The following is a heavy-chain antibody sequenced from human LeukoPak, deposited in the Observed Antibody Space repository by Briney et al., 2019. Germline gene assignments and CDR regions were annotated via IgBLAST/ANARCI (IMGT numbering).Heavy chain of an antibody. CDR3: ARGVAAAGTGNWFDP. CDR1: GGTFSSYA. CDR2: IIPILGIA. D-gene: IGHD6-13*01. J-gene: IGHJ5*02. Sequence: SVKVSRKASGGTFSSYAISWVRQAPGQGLEWMGRIIPILGIANYAQKFQGRVTITADKSTSTAYMELSSLRSEDTAVYYCARGVAAAGTGNWFDPWGQGTLVTVSS. V-gene: IGHV1-69*04.